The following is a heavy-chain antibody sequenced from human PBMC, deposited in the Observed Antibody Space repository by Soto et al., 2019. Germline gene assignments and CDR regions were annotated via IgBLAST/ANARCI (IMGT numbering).Heavy chain of an antibody. Sequence: QVQLVESGGGVVQPGRSLRLSCAASGFTFSSYAMHWVRQAPGKGLEWVAVISYDGSNKYYADSVKGRFTISRDNSKNTLYLQMNSLRAEDTAVYYCARDGEDCISTSCYYFDYWGQGTLVTVSS. CDR2: ISYDGSNK. CDR1: GFTFSSYA. V-gene: IGHV3-30-3*01. CDR3: ARDGEDCISTSCYYFDY. J-gene: IGHJ4*02. D-gene: IGHD2-2*01.